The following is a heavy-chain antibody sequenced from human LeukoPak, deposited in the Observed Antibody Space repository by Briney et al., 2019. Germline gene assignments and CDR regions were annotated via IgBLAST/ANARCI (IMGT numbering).Heavy chain of an antibody. CDR3: AKDRPGSGYYNDAFDV. J-gene: IGHJ3*01. Sequence: PGGSLRLSCAASGFTFSSYWMHWVRHAPGKGLEWVSYISGSSSPIYYADSVKGRFTISRDNAKNSLYLQMNGLRAEDTAVYYCAKDRPGSGYYNDAFDVWGQGTMVTVSS. V-gene: IGHV3-48*01. D-gene: IGHD3-22*01. CDR1: GFTFSSYW. CDR2: ISGSSSPI.